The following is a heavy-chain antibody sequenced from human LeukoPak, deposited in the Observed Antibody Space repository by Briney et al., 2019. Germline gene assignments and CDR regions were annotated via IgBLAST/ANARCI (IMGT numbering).Heavy chain of an antibody. CDR1: GFTVSSNY. J-gene: IGHJ4*02. Sequence: GGSLRLSCAASGFTVSSNYMSWVRQAPGKGLEWVSVIYSGGSTYYADSVKGRFTISRDNSKNTLYLQMNSLRAEDTAVYYCARVGITMVRGVILFPFGYFDYWGQGTLVTVSP. CDR2: IYSGGST. V-gene: IGHV3-66*01. D-gene: IGHD3-10*01. CDR3: ARVGITMVRGVILFPFGYFDY.